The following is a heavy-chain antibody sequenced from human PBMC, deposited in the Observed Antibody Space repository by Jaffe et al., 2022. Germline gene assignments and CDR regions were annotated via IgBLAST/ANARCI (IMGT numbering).Heavy chain of an antibody. Sequence: EVQLLESGGGLVQPGGSLRLSCAASGFTFSSYAMSWVRQAPGKGLEWVSAISGSGGSTYYADSVKGRFTISRDNSKNTLYLQMNSLRAEDTAVYYCATTYMITFGGVIVFDAFDIWGQGTMVTVSS. V-gene: IGHV3-23*01. CDR2: ISGSGGST. CDR3: ATTYMITFGGVIVFDAFDI. CDR1: GFTFSSYA. D-gene: IGHD3-16*02. J-gene: IGHJ3*02.